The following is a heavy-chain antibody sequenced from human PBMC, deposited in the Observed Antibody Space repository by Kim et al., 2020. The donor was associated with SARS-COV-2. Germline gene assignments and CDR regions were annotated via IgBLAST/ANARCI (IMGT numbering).Heavy chain of an antibody. D-gene: IGHD3-22*01. J-gene: IGHJ5*02. CDR2: IIPIFGTA. CDR1: GGTFSSYA. Sequence: SVKVSCKASGGTFSSYAISWVRQAPGQGLEWMGGIIPIFGTANYAQKFQGRVTITADESTSTAYMELSSLRSEDTAVYYCARDRGYYYDSSGYYTNWFDPWGQGTLVTVSS. V-gene: IGHV1-69*13. CDR3: ARDRGYYYDSSGYYTNWFDP.